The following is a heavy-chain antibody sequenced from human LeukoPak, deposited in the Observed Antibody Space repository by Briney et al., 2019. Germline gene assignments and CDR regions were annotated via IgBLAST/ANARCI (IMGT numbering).Heavy chain of an antibody. CDR3: TRDRSGNPFDP. J-gene: IGHJ5*02. V-gene: IGHV3-48*03. CDR1: DFTFTSYD. D-gene: IGHD3-10*01. CDR2: ISRDGATR. Sequence: GGSLRLSCAASDFTFTSYDMNWVRQAPGKGLEWVSYISRDGATRYYADSVKGRFTISRDNAKKSLYLQMSSLTAEDTALYYCTRDRSGNPFDPWGQEPWSPSP.